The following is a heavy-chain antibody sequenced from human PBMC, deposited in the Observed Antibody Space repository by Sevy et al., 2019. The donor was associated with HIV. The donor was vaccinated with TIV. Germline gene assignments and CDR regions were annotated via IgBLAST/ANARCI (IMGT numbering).Heavy chain of an antibody. D-gene: IGHD3-16*01. V-gene: IGHV1-18*01. J-gene: IGHJ6*02. CDR1: GYTFTSYG. CDR2: ISAYNGNT. CDR3: ARDRGRRGGDYYYYYGMDV. Sequence: ASVKVSCKASGYTFTSYGISWVRQAPGQGLEWMGWISAYNGNTNYAQKLQGRVTMTTDTSTSTAYMELMSLRSDDTAVYYCARDRGRRGGDYYYYYGMDVWGQGTTVTVSS.